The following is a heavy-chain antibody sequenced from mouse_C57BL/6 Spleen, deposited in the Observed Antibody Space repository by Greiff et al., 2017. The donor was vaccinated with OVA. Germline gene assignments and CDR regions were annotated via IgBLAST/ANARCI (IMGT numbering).Heavy chain of an antibody. D-gene: IGHD3-2*02. V-gene: IGHV1-15*01. J-gene: IGHJ2*01. CDR2: IDPETGGT. CDR3: TRYQTAQATDY. Sequence: QVQLKESGAELVRPGASVTLSCKASGYTFTDYEMHWVKQTPVHGLEWIGAIDPETGGTAYNQKFKGKAILTADKSSSTAYMELRSLTSEDSAVYYCTRYQTAQATDYWGQGTTLTVSS. CDR1: GYTFTDYE.